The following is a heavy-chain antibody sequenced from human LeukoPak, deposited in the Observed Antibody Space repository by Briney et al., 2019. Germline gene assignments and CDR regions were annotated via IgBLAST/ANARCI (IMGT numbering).Heavy chain of an antibody. D-gene: IGHD6-19*01. Sequence: PSETLSLACTVSGGSISSSPYYWGWIRQPPGKGLEWIGSIYYSGTTHYNPSLESRVTISVDTSKNQFSLKLSSVTAADTAVYYCARVGSGWSREVDYWGQGTLVTVSS. CDR1: GGSISSSPYY. CDR3: ARVGSGWSREVDY. CDR2: IYYSGTT. V-gene: IGHV4-39*07. J-gene: IGHJ4*02.